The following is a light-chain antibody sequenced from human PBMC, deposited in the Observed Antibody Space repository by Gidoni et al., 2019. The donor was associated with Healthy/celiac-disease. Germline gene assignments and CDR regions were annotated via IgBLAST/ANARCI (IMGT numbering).Light chain of an antibody. Sequence: DIQMTQSPSSLSASVGDRVTITCQARQDISNYLNWYQQKPGKAPKLLIYDAYHLETGVPSRFSGSGSGTDFTFTISSLQPEDIATYYCQQYDNLPLAFGGGTKVEIK. V-gene: IGKV1-33*01. CDR1: QDISNY. J-gene: IGKJ4*01. CDR2: DAY. CDR3: QQYDNLPLA.